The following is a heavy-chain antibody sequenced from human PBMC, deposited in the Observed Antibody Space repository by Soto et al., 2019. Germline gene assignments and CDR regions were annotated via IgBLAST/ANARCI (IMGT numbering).Heavy chain of an antibody. CDR1: GESFSGFY. V-gene: IGHV4-34*01. CDR2: INHSGST. CDR3: ARRPETQNYYFYMDV. D-gene: IGHD2-2*01. Sequence: HVQLQQWGAGLLKPSQTLSLTCAVYGESFSGFYWSWIRQTPGKGLEWIGEINHSGSTNYRPSLKSLVIISVDTSKNQFSLKLNSVTAADTAVYYCARRPETQNYYFYMDVWAKGTTVIVSS. J-gene: IGHJ6*03.